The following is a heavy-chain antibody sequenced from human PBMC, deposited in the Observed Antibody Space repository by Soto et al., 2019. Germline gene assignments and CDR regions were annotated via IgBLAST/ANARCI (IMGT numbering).Heavy chain of an antibody. D-gene: IGHD3-10*01. Sequence: QVQLVQSGAEVKKPGSSVKVSCKASGGTFSSYTISWVRLAPGQGLEWMGRIIPILGIANYAQKFQGRVTITADKSTSTAYRERSSLRSEDTAVYYCARGGFGYSGGGIGMDVWGQGTTVTVSS. CDR2: IIPILGIA. J-gene: IGHJ6*02. CDR1: GGTFSSYT. CDR3: ARGGFGYSGGGIGMDV. V-gene: IGHV1-69*02.